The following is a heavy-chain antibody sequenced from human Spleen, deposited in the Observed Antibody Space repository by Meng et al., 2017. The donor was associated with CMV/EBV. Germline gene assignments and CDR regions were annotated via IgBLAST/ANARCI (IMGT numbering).Heavy chain of an antibody. D-gene: IGHD1-20*01. CDR3: ARQWDYGYNSLDF. J-gene: IGHJ4*02. CDR2: ISGNSNYI. V-gene: IGHV3-21*01. CDR1: GFTVSSYI. Sequence: AGSGFTVSSYIMNWVRQAPGKGLEWVSSISGNSNYIYYADSVKGRFTISRDNAKKSLYLQMNSLRAEDTAIYFCARQWDYGYNSLDFWGQGTLVTVSS.